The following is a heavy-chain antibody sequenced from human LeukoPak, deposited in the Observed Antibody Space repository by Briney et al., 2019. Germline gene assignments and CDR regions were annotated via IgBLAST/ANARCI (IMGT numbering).Heavy chain of an antibody. CDR3: ARDRGYSGYDRYSHYGMDV. CDR1: GFTVSSNY. D-gene: IGHD5-12*01. Sequence: PRGSLRLSCAASGFTVSSNYMSWVRQAPGKGLEWGSVIYSGGSTYYADSVKGRFTISRDNSKTTLYLQMNSLRAEATAVYYCARDRGYSGYDRYSHYGMDVWGQGTTVTVSS. J-gene: IGHJ6*02. V-gene: IGHV3-53*01. CDR2: IYSGGST.